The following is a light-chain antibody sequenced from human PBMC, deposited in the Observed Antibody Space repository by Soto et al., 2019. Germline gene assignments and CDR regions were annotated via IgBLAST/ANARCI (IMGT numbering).Light chain of an antibody. CDR2: GAS. J-gene: IGKJ1*01. CDR3: QQGYSTSPE. V-gene: IGKV3-20*01. CDR1: QSVSNNY. Sequence: EILLTHSLLTLSLSPVGIATLPCRASQSVSNNYLAWYQQKPGQAPRLLIYGASNRATGIPDRFSGSGSGTDFTLTISSLQPEDFATYYCQQGYSTSPEFGQGTKVDIK.